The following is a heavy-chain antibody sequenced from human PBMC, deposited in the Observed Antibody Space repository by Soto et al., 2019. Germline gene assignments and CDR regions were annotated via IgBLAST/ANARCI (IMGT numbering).Heavy chain of an antibody. CDR3: ASSLSSSWYSYYYYYGMDV. CDR1: GGSISSYY. Sequence: QVQLQESGPGLVKPSETLSLTCTVSGGSISSYYWSWIRQPAGKGLEWIGRIYTSGSTNYNPSLKSRVTMSVDTSKIQFSLKLSSVTAADTAVYYCASSLSSSWYSYYYYYGMDVWGQGTTVTVSS. D-gene: IGHD6-13*01. CDR2: IYTSGST. V-gene: IGHV4-4*07. J-gene: IGHJ6*02.